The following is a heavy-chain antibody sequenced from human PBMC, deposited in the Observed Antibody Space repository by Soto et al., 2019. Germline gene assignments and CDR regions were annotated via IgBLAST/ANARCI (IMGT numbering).Heavy chain of an antibody. CDR3: ARTPWNYVEY. Sequence: EVQLVESGGGLVQPGGSLRLSCAASGFTFSNYLMTWIRQAPGKGLEWVANIKQDGSEKYYVDSVKGRVTISRDNAKNSLYLQMNSLRAEDTAVYYCARTPWNYVEYWGQGTLVTVSS. D-gene: IGHD1-1*01. V-gene: IGHV3-7*01. J-gene: IGHJ4*02. CDR1: GFTFSNYL. CDR2: IKQDGSEK.